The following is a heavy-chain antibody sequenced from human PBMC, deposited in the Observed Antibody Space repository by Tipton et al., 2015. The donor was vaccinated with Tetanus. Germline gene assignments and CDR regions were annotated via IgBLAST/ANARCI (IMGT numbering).Heavy chain of an antibody. CDR3: ARGHSSSWFHVWFDP. CDR2: MIPKFGTT. D-gene: IGHD6-13*01. Sequence: QLVQSGAEVKKPGASVRVSCKASGYPISDFGISWVRQAPGQGLEWMGGMIPKFGTTEYAQRFQGRLTITADDSASTLYMDLSSLTSEDTAIYYCARGHSSSWFHVWFDPWGQGTLVSVSS. J-gene: IGHJ5*02. V-gene: IGHV1-69*13. CDR1: GYPISDFG.